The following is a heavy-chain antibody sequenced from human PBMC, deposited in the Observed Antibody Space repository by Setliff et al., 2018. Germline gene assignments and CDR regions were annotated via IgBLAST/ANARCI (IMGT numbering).Heavy chain of an antibody. V-gene: IGHV4-61*10. D-gene: IGHD6-6*01. J-gene: IGHJ4*02. CDR2: INHTGTT. CDR1: GGSISSGSDY. Sequence: SETLSLTCSVSGGSISSGSDYWTWIRQPAGKGLEYIGEINHTGTTKYNPSLQSRVTMSKDTSKDQFSLTVTSVTAADTAMYYCARGRNVAARLLDSWGQGTLVTVSS. CDR3: ARGRNVAARLLDS.